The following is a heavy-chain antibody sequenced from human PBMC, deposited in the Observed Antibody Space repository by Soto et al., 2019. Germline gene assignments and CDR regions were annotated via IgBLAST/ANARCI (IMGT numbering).Heavy chain of an antibody. CDR2: IGTAGDT. CDR1: GFTFSSYD. J-gene: IGHJ4*02. V-gene: IGHV3-13*01. D-gene: IGHD4-17*01. Sequence: PGGSLRLSCAASGFTFSSYDMHWVRQATGKGLEWVSAIGTAGDTYYPGSVKGRFTISRENAKNSLYLQMNSLRAEDTAVYYCARDITAYYGDYHGYWGQGTLVTVSS. CDR3: ARDITAYYGDYHGY.